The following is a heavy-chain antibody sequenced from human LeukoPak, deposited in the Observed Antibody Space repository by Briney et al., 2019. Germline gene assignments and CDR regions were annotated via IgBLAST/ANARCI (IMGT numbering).Heavy chain of an antibody. CDR1: GGSISSYY. CDR2: IYTSGST. V-gene: IGHV4-4*07. J-gene: IGHJ4*02. CDR3: ARGGSVAGPFDFDY. Sequence: SETLSLTCTVSGGSISSYYWSWIRQPAGKGLEWIGRIYTSGSTNYNPSLKSRVTMSVDTSKNQFSLKLSSVTAADTAVYYCARGGSVAGPFDFDYWGQRTLVTVSS. D-gene: IGHD6-19*01.